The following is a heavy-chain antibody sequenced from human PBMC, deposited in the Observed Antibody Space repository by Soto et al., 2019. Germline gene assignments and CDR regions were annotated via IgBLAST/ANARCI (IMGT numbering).Heavy chain of an antibody. CDR2: IRSKANSYAT. D-gene: IGHD3-3*01. CDR1: GFIFSGSA. Sequence: GGSLRLSCAASGFIFSGSAIHWVRQASGKGLEWVARIRSKANSYATAYAASVKGRFTISRDDSKNTAYLQMNSLKTEDTAVYYCTRHDSNYDFWSGSPPRYGMDVWGQGTTVTVSS. V-gene: IGHV3-73*01. CDR3: TRHDSNYDFWSGSPPRYGMDV. J-gene: IGHJ6*02.